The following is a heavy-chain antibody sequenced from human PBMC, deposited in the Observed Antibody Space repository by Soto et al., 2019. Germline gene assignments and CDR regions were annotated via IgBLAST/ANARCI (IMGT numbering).Heavy chain of an antibody. CDR2: IIPLLGIA. J-gene: IGHJ4*02. D-gene: IGHD4-17*01. Sequence: QVQLVQSGAEVKKPGSSVKVSCKASGGTFSSYTISWVRQAPGLGLEWMGRIIPLLGIANYAQKFQVRVTITADKYTSTAYMELRSLRSEDTAVYYCATPLGGPEPTVTSDYWGQGTLVTVSS. CDR1: GGTFSSYT. CDR3: ATPLGGPEPTVTSDY. V-gene: IGHV1-69*02.